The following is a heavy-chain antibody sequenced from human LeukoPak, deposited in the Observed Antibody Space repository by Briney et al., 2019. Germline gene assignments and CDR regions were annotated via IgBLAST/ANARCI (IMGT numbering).Heavy chain of an antibody. CDR3: ARDEAYYYDSSGPY. D-gene: IGHD3-22*01. CDR2: ISWNSGSI. CDR1: GFTFDDYA. J-gene: IGHJ4*02. V-gene: IGHV3-9*01. Sequence: GRSLRLSCAASGFTFDDYAMHWVRQAPGKGLEWVSGISWNSGSIGYADSVKGRFTISRDNAKNSLYLQMNSLRAEDTALYYCARDEAYYYDSSGPYWGQGTLVTVSS.